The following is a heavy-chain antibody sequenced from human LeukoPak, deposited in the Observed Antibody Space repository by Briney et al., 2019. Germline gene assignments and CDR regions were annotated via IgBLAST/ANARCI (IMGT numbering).Heavy chain of an antibody. D-gene: IGHD1-26*01. Sequence: ASVNVSCTTSGYTFSRYGFSWVRQAPGQGLEWIGWIGVFNGNRNYAKSVQGRTTLTADTSTNTTYMELRSLTSDDTAVYFCGRDWDWHVQFWGQGTLITVSS. CDR2: IGVFNGNR. V-gene: IGHV1-18*01. CDR1: GYTFSRYG. CDR3: GRDWDWHVQF. J-gene: IGHJ4*02.